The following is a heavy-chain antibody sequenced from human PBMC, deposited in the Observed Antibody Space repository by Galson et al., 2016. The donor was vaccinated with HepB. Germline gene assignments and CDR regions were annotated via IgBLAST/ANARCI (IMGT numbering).Heavy chain of an antibody. CDR1: GYRFTSYW. CDR2: IYPGDSDT. D-gene: IGHD5-18*01. J-gene: IGHJ4*02. V-gene: IGHV5-51*01. Sequence: QSGAEVKKPGESLKISCRGSGYRFTSYWIVWVRQMPGKGLEWMGVIYPGDSDTRYSPSFQGQVTISADKSITTAYLQWRSLKASDTAIYDCARLPPVDTPLPDYCGQGTLVTVSS. CDR3: ARLPPVDTPLPDY.